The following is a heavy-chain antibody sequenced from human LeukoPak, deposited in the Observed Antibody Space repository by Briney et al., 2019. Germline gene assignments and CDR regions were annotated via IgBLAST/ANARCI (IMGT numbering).Heavy chain of an antibody. V-gene: IGHV1-69*06. D-gene: IGHD3-22*01. Sequence: SVKVSCKASGGTFSSYAISWVRQAPGQGLEWMGGIIPIFGTANYAQKFQGRVTITADKSTSTAYMELSSLRSEDTAVYYCARATYYYDSSGYYGQAYYYYMDVWGKGTTVTISS. CDR1: GGTFSSYA. J-gene: IGHJ6*03. CDR3: ARATYYYDSSGYYGQAYYYYMDV. CDR2: IIPIFGTA.